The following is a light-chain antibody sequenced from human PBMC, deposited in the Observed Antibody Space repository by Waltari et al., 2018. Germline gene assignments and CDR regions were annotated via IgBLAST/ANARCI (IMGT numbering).Light chain of an antibody. V-gene: IGLV3-21*01. Sequence: SYVLTQPPSVSVAPGETASLTCGGNNIERKSVHWYRQRPGQAPVVVISYDNDRAAGIPERFSGSNSGNTATLTISRVEAGDEADYYCQVWDANTDPGVFGTGTEVTVL. J-gene: IGLJ1*01. CDR2: YDN. CDR3: QVWDANTDPGV. CDR1: NIERKS.